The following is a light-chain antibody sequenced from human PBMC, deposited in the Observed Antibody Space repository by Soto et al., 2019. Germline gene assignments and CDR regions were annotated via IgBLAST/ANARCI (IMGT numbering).Light chain of an antibody. CDR2: GAS. Sequence: EIVMTQSPGTLSLSPGETATLSCRASQSVSSNYVAWLHQKPGQAPRLLIYGASSRATGGPDRFSASGSGTDFTLTISRLEPEDFAVYYCQQYGRSPFTFGPGTKVDIK. V-gene: IGKV3-20*01. J-gene: IGKJ3*01. CDR3: QQYGRSPFT. CDR1: QSVSSNY.